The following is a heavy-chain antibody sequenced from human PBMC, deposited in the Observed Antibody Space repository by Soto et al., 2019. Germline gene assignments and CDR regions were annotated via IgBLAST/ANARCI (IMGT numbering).Heavy chain of an antibody. CDR3: AREKTRAARPFYGMDV. J-gene: IGHJ6*02. Sequence: QVQLVQSGAEVKKPGSSVKVSCKASGDTFSSYAISWVRQAPGQGLEWMGGIIPIFGTANYAQKFQGRVTITADESTSTAYMELSSLRSEDTAVYYCAREKTRAARPFYGMDVWGQGTTVTVSS. CDR2: IIPIFGTA. V-gene: IGHV1-69*01. CDR1: GDTFSSYA. D-gene: IGHD6-6*01.